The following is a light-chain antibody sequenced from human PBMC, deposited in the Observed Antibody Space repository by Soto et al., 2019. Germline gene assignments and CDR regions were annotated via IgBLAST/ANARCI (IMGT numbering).Light chain of an antibody. V-gene: IGLV2-14*01. CDR3: NSYATGNTRV. Sequence: GQSLTISCTGSSSDIGDYDYVSWYQQHPGKAPKVLISEVSNRPSGVSNRFSGSKSGNTASLTISGLQAEDEADYYCNSYATGNTRVFGTGTKVTVL. CDR1: SSDIGDYDY. J-gene: IGLJ1*01. CDR2: EVS.